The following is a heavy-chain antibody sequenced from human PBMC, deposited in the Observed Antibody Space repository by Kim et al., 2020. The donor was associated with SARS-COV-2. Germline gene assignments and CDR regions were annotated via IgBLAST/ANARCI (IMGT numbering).Heavy chain of an antibody. Sequence: GGSLRLSCAASGFTFSSYAMHWVRQAPGKGLEWVAVISYDGSNKYYADSVKGRFTISRDNSKNTLYLQMNSLRAEDTAVYYCARGDCSSTSCYTFDYWG. CDR2: ISYDGSNK. D-gene: IGHD2-2*01. J-gene: IGHJ4*01. CDR1: GFTFSSYA. V-gene: IGHV3-30*04. CDR3: ARGDCSSTSCYTFDY.